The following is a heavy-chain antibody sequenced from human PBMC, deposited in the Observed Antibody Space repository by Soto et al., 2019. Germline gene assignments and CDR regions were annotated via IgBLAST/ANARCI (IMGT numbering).Heavy chain of an antibody. CDR2: IWADGSNK. CDR1: GFTFSSYG. CDR3: DVGRSWPLTQNAY. Sequence: QVQLVESGGGVVQPGRSLRLSCAASGFTFSSYGMHWVRQAPGKGLEWVALIWADGSNKYYADSVKGRFTISRDNSKNTLYLQINSRRAEHTAEYYCDVGRSWPLTQNAYWGQGTLVPVS. D-gene: IGHD6-13*01. V-gene: IGHV3-33*01. J-gene: IGHJ4*02.